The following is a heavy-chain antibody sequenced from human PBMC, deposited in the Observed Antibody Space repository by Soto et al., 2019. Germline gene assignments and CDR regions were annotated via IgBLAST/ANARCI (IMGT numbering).Heavy chain of an antibody. CDR3: ARDGAAAAAGPPAGAYYYDGMDV. J-gene: IGHJ6*02. D-gene: IGHD6-13*01. V-gene: IGHV3-33*01. CDR2: IWYDGSNK. Sequence: QVQLVESGGGVVQPGRSLRLSCAASGFTFSSYGMHWVRQAPGKGLEWVAVIWYDGSNKYYADSVKGRFTISRDNSKNTLYLQMNSLRAEDTAVYYCARDGAAAAAGPPAGAYYYDGMDVWGQGTTVTVSS. CDR1: GFTFSSYG.